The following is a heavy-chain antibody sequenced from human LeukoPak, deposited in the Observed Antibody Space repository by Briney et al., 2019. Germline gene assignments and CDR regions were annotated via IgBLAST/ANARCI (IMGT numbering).Heavy chain of an antibody. Sequence: ASVKVSCKASGYTFIGYYMHWVRQAPGQGLEWMGWITPNNGGTNFAQKFQGRVTMTRDTSISTAYMEVSRLRSDDTAVYYCARGFKVRGVIPQTFDFWGQGTLVTVSS. J-gene: IGHJ4*02. D-gene: IGHD3-10*01. CDR3: ARGFKVRGVIPQTFDF. V-gene: IGHV1-2*02. CDR2: ITPNNGGT. CDR1: GYTFIGYY.